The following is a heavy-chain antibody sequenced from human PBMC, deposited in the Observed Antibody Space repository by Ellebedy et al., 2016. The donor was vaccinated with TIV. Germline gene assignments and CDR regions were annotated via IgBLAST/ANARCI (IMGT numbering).Heavy chain of an antibody. J-gene: IGHJ6*02. CDR1: GGSISSGDYY. CDR2: IFYSGST. Sequence: SCTVSGGSISSGDYYWSWFRQPPGKSLEWIGYIFYSGSTYYNLSLKSRATLLVDTSKNQFSLNLSSVTAADTAVYYCARAANYYDSFGAHRKYYGMDVWGQGTTVTVSS. D-gene: IGHD3-22*01. V-gene: IGHV4-30-4*01. CDR3: ARAANYYDSFGAHRKYYGMDV.